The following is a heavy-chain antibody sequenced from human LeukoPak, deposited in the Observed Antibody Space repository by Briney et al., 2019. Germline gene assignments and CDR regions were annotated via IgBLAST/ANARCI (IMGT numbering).Heavy chain of an antibody. D-gene: IGHD6-13*01. CDR1: GGTFSSYA. Sequence: ASVKVSCKASGGTFSSYAISWVRQAPGQGLEWMGRMIPILGIANYAQKFQGRVTITADKSTSTAYMELSSLRSEDTAVYYCARGPSIAAAGTRDYYYYGMDVWGQGTTVTVFS. J-gene: IGHJ6*02. CDR2: MIPILGIA. V-gene: IGHV1-69*04. CDR3: ARGPSIAAAGTRDYYYYGMDV.